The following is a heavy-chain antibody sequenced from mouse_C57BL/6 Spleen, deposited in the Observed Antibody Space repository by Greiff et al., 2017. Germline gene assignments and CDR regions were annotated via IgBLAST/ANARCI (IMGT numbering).Heavy chain of an antibody. V-gene: IGHV5-17*01. D-gene: IGHD1-2*01. J-gene: IGHJ4*01. Sequence: EVQVVESGGGLVKPGGSLKLSCAASGFTFSDYGMHWVRQAPEKGLEWVAYISSGSSTIYYADTVKGRFTISRDNAKNTLFLQMTSLRSEDTAMYYCARGYYGPYYAMDYWGQGTSVTVSS. CDR2: ISSGSSTI. CDR3: ARGYYGPYYAMDY. CDR1: GFTFSDYG.